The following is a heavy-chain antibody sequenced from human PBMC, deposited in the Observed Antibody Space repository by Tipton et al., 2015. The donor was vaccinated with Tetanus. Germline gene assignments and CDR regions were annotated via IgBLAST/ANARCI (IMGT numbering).Heavy chain of an antibody. CDR3: ARANYDFSKKGPFDS. V-gene: IGHV4-59*01. CDR1: GASITTYH. D-gene: IGHD3-3*01. CDR2: IYYTGAT. Sequence: TLSLTCTVSGASITTYHWSWLRQTSGRGLEWIGHIYYTGATSYNSSLQSRVTLSIDTSKNRFSLKMTSVTAADTAVYFCARANYDFSKKGPFDSWGQGSLVIVSS. J-gene: IGHJ4*02.